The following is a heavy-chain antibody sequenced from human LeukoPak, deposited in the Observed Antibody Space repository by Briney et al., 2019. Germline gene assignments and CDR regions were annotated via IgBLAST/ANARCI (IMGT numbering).Heavy chain of an antibody. CDR2: ISWNSGSI. Sequence: GGSLRLSCAASGFTFDDYAMHWVRQAPGKGLEWVSGISWNSGSIGYADSVKGRFTISRDNAKTSLYLQMNSLRAEDTAVYYCARGDRNYYDSSGFDYWGQGTLVTVSS. V-gene: IGHV3-9*01. CDR1: GFTFDDYA. D-gene: IGHD3-22*01. J-gene: IGHJ4*02. CDR3: ARGDRNYYDSSGFDY.